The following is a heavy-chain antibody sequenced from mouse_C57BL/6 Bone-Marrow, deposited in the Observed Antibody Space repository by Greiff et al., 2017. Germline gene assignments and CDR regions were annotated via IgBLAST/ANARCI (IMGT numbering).Heavy chain of an antibody. Sequence: VQLVESGAELVMPGASVKLSCKASGYTFTSYWMHWVKQRPGQGLEWIGEIDPSDSYTNYNQKFKGKSTLTVDKSSSTAYMQLSSLTSEDSAVYYCARDYADAMDYWGQGTSVTVSS. J-gene: IGHJ4*01. V-gene: IGHV1-69*01. CDR3: ARDYADAMDY. CDR1: GYTFTSYW. CDR2: IDPSDSYT. D-gene: IGHD1-1*01.